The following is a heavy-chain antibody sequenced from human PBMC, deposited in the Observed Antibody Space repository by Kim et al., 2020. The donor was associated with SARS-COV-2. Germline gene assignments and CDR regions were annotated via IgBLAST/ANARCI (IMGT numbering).Heavy chain of an antibody. V-gene: IGHV3-23*01. D-gene: IGHD2-15*01. CDR1: GFIFNNFA. Sequence: GGSLRLSCAASGFIFNNFAMTWVRQAPGKGLEWVSRISDSGDRMTYADSVQGRFTISRDNSKNMLFLQMDRLTVEDTALYFCAKEGYCADGRCCGGYWGQGSLVIVSS. CDR3: AKEGYCADGRCCGGY. J-gene: IGHJ4*02. CDR2: ISDSGDRM.